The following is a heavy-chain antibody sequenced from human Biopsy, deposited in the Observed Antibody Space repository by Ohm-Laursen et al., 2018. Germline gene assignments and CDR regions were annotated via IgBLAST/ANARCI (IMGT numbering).Heavy chain of an antibody. CDR1: GFAFRDSW. V-gene: IGHV3-53*01. Sequence: SLRLSCAASGFAFRDSWMSWVRQAPGKGLDWVSIIFAGGGRTYYADSVKGRFTISRDISENTVSLQMNSLRAEDTAVYYCARTIMVGGVILNYFDYWGQGTLVTVSS. CDR3: ARTIMVGGVILNYFDY. CDR2: IFAGGGRT. J-gene: IGHJ4*02. D-gene: IGHD3-10*01.